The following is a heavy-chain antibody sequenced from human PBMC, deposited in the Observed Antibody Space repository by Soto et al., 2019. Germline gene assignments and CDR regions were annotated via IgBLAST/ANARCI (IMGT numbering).Heavy chain of an antibody. J-gene: IGHJ4*02. CDR2: IIPIFGTA. V-gene: IGHV1-69*01. D-gene: IGHD3-10*01. Sequence: GXSVKVSFNASGGTFSSYAISLVRQAPGQGLEWMGGIIPIFGTANYAQKFQGRVTITADESTSTAYMELSSLRSEDTAVYYCARDLTFEYGSGSYYYWGQGTLVTVSS. CDR1: GGTFSSYA. CDR3: ARDLTFEYGSGSYYY.